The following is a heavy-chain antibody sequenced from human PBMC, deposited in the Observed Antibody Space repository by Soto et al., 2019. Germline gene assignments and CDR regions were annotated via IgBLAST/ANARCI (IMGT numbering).Heavy chain of an antibody. D-gene: IGHD3-22*01. CDR2: ISYDGSNK. CDR3: GRGANYDSSGYSPFDY. V-gene: IGHV3-30-3*01. J-gene: IGHJ4*02. CDR1: GFTFSSYA. Sequence: QVQLVESGGGVVQPGRSLRLSCAASGFTFSSYAMHWVRQAPGKGLEWVAVISYDGSNKYYADSVKGRFTISRDNSKNTLYLQMNSLRAEDTAVYYCGRGANYDSSGYSPFDYWGQGTLVTVSS.